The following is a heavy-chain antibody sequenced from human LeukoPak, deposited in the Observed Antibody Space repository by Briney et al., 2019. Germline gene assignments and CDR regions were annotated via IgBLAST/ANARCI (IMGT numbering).Heavy chain of an antibody. J-gene: IGHJ4*02. CDR2: IYTSGST. CDR1: GGSISSGSYY. CDR3: ARGLYGDYADY. V-gene: IGHV4-61*02. Sequence: SETLSLTCTVSGGSISSGSYYWSWIRQPAGKGLEWIGRIYTSGSTNYNPSLKSRVTISVDTSKNQFSLKLSSVTAADTAVYYCARGLYGDYADYWGQGTLVTVSS. D-gene: IGHD4-17*01.